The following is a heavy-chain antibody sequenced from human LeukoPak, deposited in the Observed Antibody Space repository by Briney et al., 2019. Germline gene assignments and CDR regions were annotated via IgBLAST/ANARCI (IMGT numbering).Heavy chain of an antibody. J-gene: IGHJ4*02. CDR3: VRTGGYSYGPFDY. CDR2: INHSGST. CDR1: GGPFSGYY. D-gene: IGHD5-18*01. V-gene: IGHV4-34*01. Sequence: SETLSLTCAVYGGPFSGYYWTWIRQPPGKGLEWIGEINHSGSTNYNPSLKSRVTISVDTSKNQFSLKLSSVTAADTAVYYCVRTGGYSYGPFDYWGQGTLVTVSS.